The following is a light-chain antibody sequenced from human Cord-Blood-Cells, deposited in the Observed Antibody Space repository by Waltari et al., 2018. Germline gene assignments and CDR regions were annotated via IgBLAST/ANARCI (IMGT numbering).Light chain of an antibody. J-gene: IGLJ3*02. Sequence: QSALTQPASVSGSPGQSITISCTGTSSDVGGYNYVSWYQQHPGKAPKLMIYDVSNRPSLVSTRFAGSKSGNTASLTISGLQAEDEADYYFSSYTSSSTLVFGGGTKLTVL. CDR2: DVS. CDR3: SSYTSSSTLV. CDR1: SSDVGGYNY. V-gene: IGLV2-14*03.